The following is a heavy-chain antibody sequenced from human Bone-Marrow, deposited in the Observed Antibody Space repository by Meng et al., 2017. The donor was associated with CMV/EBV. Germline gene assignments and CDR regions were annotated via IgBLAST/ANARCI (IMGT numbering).Heavy chain of an antibody. CDR3: ARDEGSTVTTDYYYGMDV. Sequence: GGSLRLSCAASRFTFSDYYMSWIRQAPGKGLEWVSYISSSGSTIYYADSMKGRFTISRDNAKNSLYLQMNSLRAEDTAVYYCARDEGSTVTTDYYYGMDVWGQGTTVTVSS. V-gene: IGHV3-11*01. CDR2: ISSSGSTI. J-gene: IGHJ6*02. CDR1: RFTFSDYY. D-gene: IGHD4-11*01.